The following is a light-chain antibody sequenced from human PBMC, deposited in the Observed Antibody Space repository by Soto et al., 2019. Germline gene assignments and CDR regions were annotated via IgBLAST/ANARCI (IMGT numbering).Light chain of an antibody. J-gene: IGLJ1*01. V-gene: IGLV2-14*01. CDR3: SSYTSSSIDYV. CDR1: SSDVGGYNY. CDR2: EVS. Sequence: QPVLTQPASVSGSPGQSITISCTGTSSDVGGYNYVSWYQQHPGKAPKLMIYEVSNRPSGVSNRFSGSKSGNTASLTISGRQAEDEDYYYCSSYTSSSIDYVFGTGTKLTVL.